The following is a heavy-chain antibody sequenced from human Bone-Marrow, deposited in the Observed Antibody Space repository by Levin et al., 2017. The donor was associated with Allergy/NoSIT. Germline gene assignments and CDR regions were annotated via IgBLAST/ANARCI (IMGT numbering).Heavy chain of an antibody. V-gene: IGHV1-18*01. CDR1: GYSFDNYG. Sequence: ASVKVSCKTSGYSFDNYGISWVRQAPGQGLEWMGWITPYNGHTNYADKFQGRLTITADTDTTTVYMELWSLLGDDTAMFYCARGVGYIVGHIDVWGQGTVVTASS. CDR2: ITPYNGHT. J-gene: IGHJ6*02. D-gene: IGHD2-15*01. CDR3: ARGVGYIVGHIDV.